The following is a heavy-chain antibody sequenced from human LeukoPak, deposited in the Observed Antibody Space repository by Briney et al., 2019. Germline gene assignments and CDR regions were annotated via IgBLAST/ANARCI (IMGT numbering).Heavy chain of an antibody. Sequence: ASAKVSCKVSGYTLTELSMHWVRQAPGKGLEWMGGFDPEGGETIYAQKFQGRVTMTEDTSTDTAYMELSSLRSEDTAVYYCARVYGAVAGRALRLGYWGQGTLVTVSS. CDR3: ARVYGAVAGRALRLGY. D-gene: IGHD6-19*01. J-gene: IGHJ4*02. CDR1: GYTLTELS. CDR2: FDPEGGET. V-gene: IGHV1-24*01.